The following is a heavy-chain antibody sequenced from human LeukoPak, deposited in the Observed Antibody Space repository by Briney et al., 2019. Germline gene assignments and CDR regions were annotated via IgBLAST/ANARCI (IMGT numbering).Heavy chain of an antibody. CDR2: IRFDGSNE. CDR1: GFTFSNYG. J-gene: IGHJ4*02. D-gene: IGHD5-24*01. Sequence: GRSLRLSCAASGFTFSNYGMHWVRQAPGKGLEWVAFIRFDGSNEYYADSVKGRFTVSGDNSKNMVFLQMNSLRAEDTAMYYCAKDDAYLQYADWGQGTLVTVSS. V-gene: IGHV3-30*02. CDR3: AKDDAYLQYAD.